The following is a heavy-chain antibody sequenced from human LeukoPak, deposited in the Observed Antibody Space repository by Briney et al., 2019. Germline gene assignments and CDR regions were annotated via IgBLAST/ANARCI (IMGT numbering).Heavy chain of an antibody. CDR3: ASKVAAGNLYYYYYYGMDV. Sequence: GGSLRLSCAASGFTFSSYAMHWVRQAPGKGLEWVAVISYDGSNKYYADSVKGRFTISRDNSKNTLYLQMNSLRAEDTAVYYCASKVAAGNLYYYYYYGMDVWGQGTTVTVSS. CDR2: ISYDGSNK. V-gene: IGHV3-30-3*01. J-gene: IGHJ6*02. CDR1: GFTFSSYA. D-gene: IGHD6-13*01.